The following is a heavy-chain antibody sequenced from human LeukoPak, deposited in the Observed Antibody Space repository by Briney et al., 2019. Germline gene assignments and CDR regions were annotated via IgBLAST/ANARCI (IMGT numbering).Heavy chain of an antibody. CDR2: IKQDGSEK. CDR3: ARGGPYYYDSSGYFDY. CDR1: GFTFGSYW. Sequence: GGSLRLSCAASGFTFGSYWMSWVRQAPGKGLEWVANIKQDGSEKYYVDSVKGRFTISRDNAKNSLYLQMNSLRAEDTAVYYCARGGPYYYDSSGYFDYWGQGTLVTVSS. V-gene: IGHV3-7*01. D-gene: IGHD3-22*01. J-gene: IGHJ4*02.